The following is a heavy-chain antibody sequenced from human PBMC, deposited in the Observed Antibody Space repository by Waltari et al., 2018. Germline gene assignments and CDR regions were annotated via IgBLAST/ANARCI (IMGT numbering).Heavy chain of an antibody. CDR1: GGTFSTYA. D-gene: IGHD6-19*01. CDR2: IIPIVGTA. Sequence: QVQLVQSGAEVQTPGSSVKVSCQASGGTFSTYAISLVRQAPGQGLELMGGIIPIVGTANYAQKFQGRVTITADESTSTAYMELSSLRSEDTAVYYWAREKQWLVPRGFDYWGQGTLVTVSS. CDR3: AREKQWLVPRGFDY. J-gene: IGHJ4*02. V-gene: IGHV1-69*12.